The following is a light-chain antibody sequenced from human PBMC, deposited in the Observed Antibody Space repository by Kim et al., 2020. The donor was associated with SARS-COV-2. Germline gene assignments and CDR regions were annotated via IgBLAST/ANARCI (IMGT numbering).Light chain of an antibody. CDR1: DIGSKS. CDR3: QVWDSSSDHPV. V-gene: IGLV3-21*04. Sequence: PGKTDRSTCGGNDIGSKSVHWYQQKPGQAAVLVIYYDSDRPSGMPERFSGANSGNTATLTISRVEAGDEADYYCQVWDSSSDHPVFGGGTQLTVL. CDR2: YDS. J-gene: IGLJ3*02.